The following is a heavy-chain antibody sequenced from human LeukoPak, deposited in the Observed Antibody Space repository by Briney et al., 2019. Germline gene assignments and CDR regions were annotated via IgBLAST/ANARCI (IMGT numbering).Heavy chain of an antibody. J-gene: IGHJ4*02. V-gene: IGHV3-30*02. CDR2: IRYDGSLK. D-gene: IGHD1-1*01. CDR3: AKDNSHWLFDY. CDR1: GFIFSNYG. Sequence: GGSLRLSCAASGFIFSNYGMHWVRQAPGKGLEWVAFIRYDGSLKYYTDSVKGRFTISRDNSKNTLYLQMNTLRAEDTSFYYCAKDNSHWLFDYWGRGTLVTVSS.